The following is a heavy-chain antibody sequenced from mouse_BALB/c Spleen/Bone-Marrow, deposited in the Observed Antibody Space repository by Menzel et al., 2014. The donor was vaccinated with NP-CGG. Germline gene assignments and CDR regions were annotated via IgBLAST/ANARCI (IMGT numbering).Heavy chain of an antibody. CDR1: GYAFSNYG. V-gene: IGHV1-80*01. J-gene: IGHJ4*01. CDR2: IYPGDGDT. D-gene: IGHD2-4*01. Sequence: QVQLLQSGAEVMRPGSSVNISCKASGYAFSNYGMNWVKQRPGQGLEWIGQIYPGDGDTNYNGKFKGRVTLTADKSSSTAYMQLSSLTSEDSAVYFCASVYDYGRGYAMDYWGQGTSVTVSS. CDR3: ASVYDYGRGYAMDY.